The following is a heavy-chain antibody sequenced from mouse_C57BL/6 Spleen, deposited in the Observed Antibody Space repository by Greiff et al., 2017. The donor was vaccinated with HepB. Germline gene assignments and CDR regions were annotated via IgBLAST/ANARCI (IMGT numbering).Heavy chain of an antibody. CDR2: IDPETGGT. J-gene: IGHJ2*01. CDR1: GYTFTDYE. Sequence: VQLQQSGAELVRPGASVTLSCKASGYTFTDYEMHWVKQTPVHGLEWIGAIDPETGGTAYNQKFKGKAILTADKSSSTAYMELRSLTSEDSAVYYCTRWLTLYYFDYWGQGTTLTVSS. D-gene: IGHD4-1*01. V-gene: IGHV1-15*01. CDR3: TRWLTLYYFDY.